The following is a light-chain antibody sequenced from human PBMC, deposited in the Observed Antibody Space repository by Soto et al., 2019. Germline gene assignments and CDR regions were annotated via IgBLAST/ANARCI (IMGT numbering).Light chain of an antibody. CDR3: CSYAGSSTYV. V-gene: IGLV2-23*01. J-gene: IGLJ2*01. CDR1: NSDVGSYNL. CDR2: EGS. Sequence: QSALTQPASVSGSPGQSITISCTGTNSDVGSYNLVSWYQQHPGKAPKLVIYEGSKRPSGLSNRFSGSKSGNTASRAISCLQAEDEADYYCCSYAGSSTYVFGGGTKLTVL.